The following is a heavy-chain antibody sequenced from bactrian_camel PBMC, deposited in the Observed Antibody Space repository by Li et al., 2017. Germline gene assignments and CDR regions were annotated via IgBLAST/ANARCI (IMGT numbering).Heavy chain of an antibody. V-gene: IGHV3S55*01. CDR3: AADGGKYGGPYCDSSYEFAY. J-gene: IGHJ4*01. Sequence: VQLVESGGGSVQAGGSLRLSCAASGLTYGIYCMGWFRQALGKEREGVAVVFSDGSTNRVYADTVKGRFTISRHGNTINLQMSSLSAEDTAVYYCAADGGKYGGPYCDSSYEFAYWGQGTQVTVS. D-gene: IGHD7*01. CDR2: VFSDGST. CDR1: GLTYGIYC.